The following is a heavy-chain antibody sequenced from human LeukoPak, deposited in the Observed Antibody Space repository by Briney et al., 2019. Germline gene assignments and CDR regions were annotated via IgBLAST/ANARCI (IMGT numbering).Heavy chain of an antibody. Sequence: SGTLSLTCGVSGGSISSTNWWSWVRQPPGQGLEWIAEISLRGLTNYNPSLKSRVTISVDTSKNQFSLKLSSVTAADTAVYYCARGARTPSGYGSRTAGRANWFDPWGQGTLVTVSS. CDR1: GGSISSTNW. J-gene: IGHJ5*02. CDR3: ARGARTPSGYGSRTAGRANWFDP. D-gene: IGHD5-12*01. CDR2: ISLRGLT. V-gene: IGHV4-4*02.